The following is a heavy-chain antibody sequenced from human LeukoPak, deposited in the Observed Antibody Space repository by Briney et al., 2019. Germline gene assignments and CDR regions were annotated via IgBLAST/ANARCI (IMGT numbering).Heavy chain of an antibody. J-gene: IGHJ4*02. CDR3: TRGPFWSGPISDY. V-gene: IGHV3-49*04. D-gene: IGHD3-3*01. CDR1: GFTFGDYA. CDR2: IRSKAYGGTT. Sequence: GGSLRLSCTASGFTFGDYAMSWVRQAPGKGLEWVGFIRSKAYGGTTEYAASVKGRFTISRDDSKSIAYLQMNSLKTEDTAVYYCTRGPFWSGPISDYWGQGTLVTVSS.